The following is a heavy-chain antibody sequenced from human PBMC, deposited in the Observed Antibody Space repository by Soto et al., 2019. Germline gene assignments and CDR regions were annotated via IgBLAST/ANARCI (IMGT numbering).Heavy chain of an antibody. CDR1: GYSFTSYW. Sequence: PGESLKISCKGSGYSFTSYWIGWVRQMPGKGLEWMGIIYPGDSDTRYSPSFQGQVTISADKSISTAYLQWSSLKASDTAMYYCARHRGRGLDSSGWYVAYYYYYMDVWGKGTTVTVSS. J-gene: IGHJ6*03. D-gene: IGHD6-19*01. CDR3: ARHRGRGLDSSGWYVAYYYYYMDV. CDR2: IYPGDSDT. V-gene: IGHV5-51*01.